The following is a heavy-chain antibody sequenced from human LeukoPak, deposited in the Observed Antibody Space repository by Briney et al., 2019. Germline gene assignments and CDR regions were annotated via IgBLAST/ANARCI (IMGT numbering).Heavy chain of an antibody. CDR2: IYYSGST. J-gene: IGHJ4*02. CDR1: GGSISSSSYY. CDR3: ARSRYCSGGSCYSFDY. V-gene: IGHV4-61*05. Sequence: SETLSLTCTVSGGSISSSSYYWGWIRQPPGKGLEWIGYIYYSGSTNYNPSLKSRVTISVDTSKNQFSLKLSSVTAADTAVYYCARSRYCSGGSCYSFDYWGQGTLVTVSS. D-gene: IGHD2-15*01.